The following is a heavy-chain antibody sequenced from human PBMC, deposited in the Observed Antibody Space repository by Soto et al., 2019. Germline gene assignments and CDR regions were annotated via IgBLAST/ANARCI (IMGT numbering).Heavy chain of an antibody. Sequence: PGESLKISCNGSGYSFTSYWISWVRQMPGRGLEWMGRIDPSDSYTNYSPSFQGHVTISADKSISTAYLQWSSLKASDTAMYYCARHYFDFWSGYPPMDVWGQGTTVPSP. V-gene: IGHV5-10-1*01. CDR2: IDPSDSYT. CDR3: ARHYFDFWSGYPPMDV. J-gene: IGHJ6*02. CDR1: GYSFTSYW. D-gene: IGHD3-3*01.